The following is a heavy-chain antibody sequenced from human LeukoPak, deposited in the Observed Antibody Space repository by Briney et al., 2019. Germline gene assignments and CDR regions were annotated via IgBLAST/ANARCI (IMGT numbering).Heavy chain of an antibody. D-gene: IGHD2-2*01. CDR1: GYSFTSYW. CDR2: IYPSDSDT. J-gene: IGHJ4*02. CDR3: ARSVVPAAITDY. Sequence: GESLKISCKGSGYSFTSYWIGWVRQIPGKGLEWMGIIYPSDSDTKYSPSFRGQVTISADKSISTAYLQWSSLKASDTAMYYCARSVVPAAITDYWGQGTLVTVSS. V-gene: IGHV5-51*01.